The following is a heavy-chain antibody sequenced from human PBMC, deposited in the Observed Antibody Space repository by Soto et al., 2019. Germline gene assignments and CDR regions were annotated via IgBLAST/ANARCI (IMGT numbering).Heavy chain of an antibody. D-gene: IGHD1-26*01. CDR2: ISAYNGNT. V-gene: IGHV1-18*01. Sequence: QVQLVQSGAEVKKPGASVKVSCKASGYTFTSYGISWVRQAPGQGLEWMGWISAYNGNTNYAQKLQGRVTMTTDPSTSTAYLELRRLRSDDTAVYYCARDLGIVGATRHHWGQGALVTVSS. J-gene: IGHJ1*01. CDR3: ARDLGIVGATRHH. CDR1: GYTFTSYG.